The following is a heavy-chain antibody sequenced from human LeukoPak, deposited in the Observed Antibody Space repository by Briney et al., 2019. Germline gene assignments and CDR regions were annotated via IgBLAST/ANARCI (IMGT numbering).Heavy chain of an antibody. D-gene: IGHD2-2*01. Sequence: AGTLRLSCAASGFTFSSYSRTWIRQAPGKGLEWVSRISGSGGSTYYAGSVKGRFTISRDNSKNTLYLQMYSLTAEDTAVYYCAKESCGSPNYYNFDYWGQGTLVTVSS. CDR2: ISGSGGST. CDR1: GFTFSSYS. J-gene: IGHJ4*02. V-gene: IGHV3-23*01. CDR3: AKESCGSPNYYNFDY.